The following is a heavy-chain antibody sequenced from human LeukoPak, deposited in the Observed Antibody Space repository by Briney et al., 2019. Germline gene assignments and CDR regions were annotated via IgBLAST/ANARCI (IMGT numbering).Heavy chain of an antibody. Sequence: ASVKVSCKASGYTFTGYYMHWLRQAPGQGLEWMGRINPNSGGTNYAQKLQGRVTMTRDTSISTAYMELSRLRSDDTAVYYCARDRHCSGGSCLLGSWFDPWGQGTLVTVSS. CDR3: ARDRHCSGGSCLLGSWFDP. CDR1: GYTFTGYY. J-gene: IGHJ5*02. CDR2: INPNSGGT. V-gene: IGHV1-2*06. D-gene: IGHD2-15*01.